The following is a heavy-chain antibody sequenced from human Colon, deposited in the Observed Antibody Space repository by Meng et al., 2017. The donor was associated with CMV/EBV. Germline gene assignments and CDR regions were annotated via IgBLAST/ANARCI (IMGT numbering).Heavy chain of an antibody. CDR2: INSGGST. Sequence: EVQLVESGGGLIQPVESLRLSCAASGFTVSSNHISWVRQSPGKGLEWVSDINSGGSTYYIDSVKGRFTISRDNSKNTVYFQMNSLRAEDTAIYYCTRAPSGYGGFPDWGQGTLVTVSS. CDR3: TRAPSGYGGFPD. J-gene: IGHJ4*02. CDR1: GFTVSSNH. V-gene: IGHV3-53*01. D-gene: IGHD5-12*01.